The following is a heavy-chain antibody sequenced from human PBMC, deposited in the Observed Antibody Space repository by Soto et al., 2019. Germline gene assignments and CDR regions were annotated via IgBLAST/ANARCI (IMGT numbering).Heavy chain of an antibody. CDR1: GFTFSSYS. J-gene: IGHJ6*02. CDR2: ISSSSSTI. V-gene: IGHV3-48*02. D-gene: IGHD5-18*01. CDR3: ARAEDTAMVGYYYGMDV. Sequence: PGGSLRLSCAASGFTFSSYSMNWVRQAPGKGLEWVSYISSSSSTIYYADSVKGRFTISRDNAKNSLYLQMNSLRDEDTAVYYCARAEDTAMVGYYYGMDVWGQGTMVTVSS.